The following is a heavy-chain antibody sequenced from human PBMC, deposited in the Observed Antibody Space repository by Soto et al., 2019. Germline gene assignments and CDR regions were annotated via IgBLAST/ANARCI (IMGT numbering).Heavy chain of an antibody. D-gene: IGHD6-13*01. Sequence: GGSLRLSCAASGFTFSDYYMSWIRQAPGKGLEWVSYISSSGSTIYYADSVKGRFTISRDNAKNSLYLQMNSLRAEDTAVYYCARVGHSSSTYPGAFDPWGQGTLVTVSS. CDR3: ARVGHSSSTYPGAFDP. V-gene: IGHV3-11*01. CDR2: ISSSGSTI. J-gene: IGHJ5*02. CDR1: GFTFSDYY.